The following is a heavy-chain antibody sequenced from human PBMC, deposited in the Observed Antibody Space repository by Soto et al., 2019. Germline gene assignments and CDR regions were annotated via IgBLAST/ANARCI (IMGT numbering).Heavy chain of an antibody. Sequence: PGGSLRLSCAASGFTFSSYWMHWVRQAPGKGLVWVSRVNSGGSGTTYADSVKGRFTISRDNAKNTLYLQMNSLRAEDTAVYYCVRWSEYWGQGTLVTVSS. D-gene: IGHD2-15*01. J-gene: IGHJ4*02. CDR2: VNSGGSGT. CDR3: VRWSEY. CDR1: GFTFSSYW. V-gene: IGHV3-74*01.